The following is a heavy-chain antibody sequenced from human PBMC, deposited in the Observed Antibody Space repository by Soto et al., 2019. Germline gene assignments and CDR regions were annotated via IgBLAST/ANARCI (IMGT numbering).Heavy chain of an antibody. CDR3: ARWSTYGSGSYHDYYYGMDV. CDR2: IYYSGST. Sequence: SETLSLTCTVSGGSISSSSYYWGWIRQPPGKGLEWIGSIYYSGSTYYNPSLKSRVTISVDTSKNQFSLKPSSVTAADTAVYYCARWSTYGSGSYHDYYYGMDVWGQGTTVTVSS. J-gene: IGHJ6*02. D-gene: IGHD3-10*01. CDR1: GGSISSSSYY. V-gene: IGHV4-39*01.